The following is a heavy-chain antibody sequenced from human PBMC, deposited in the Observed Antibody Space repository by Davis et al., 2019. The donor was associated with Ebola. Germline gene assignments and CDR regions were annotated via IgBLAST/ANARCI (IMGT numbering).Heavy chain of an antibody. J-gene: IGHJ6*02. V-gene: IGHV1-18*01. CDR3: ARGSRAAAGNYYYGMDV. Sequence: ASVKVSCKASGYTFTSYGISWVRQAPGQGLEWMGWISAYNGNTNYAQKLQGRVTMTTDTSTSTAYMELRSLRSDDTAAYYCARGSRAAAGNYYYGMDVWGQGTTVTVSS. D-gene: IGHD6-13*01. CDR2: ISAYNGNT. CDR1: GYTFTSYG.